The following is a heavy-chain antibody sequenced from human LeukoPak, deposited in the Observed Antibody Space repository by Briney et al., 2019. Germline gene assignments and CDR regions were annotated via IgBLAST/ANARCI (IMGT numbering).Heavy chain of an antibody. CDR1: GFTVSSNH. CDR2: IYSGGST. V-gene: IGHV3-53*01. J-gene: IGHJ4*02. Sequence: GGSLRLSCAASGFTVSSNHMSWVRQAPGKGLEWVSVIYSGGSTYYADSVKGRFTISRDNSKNTLYLQMNSLRAEDTAVYYCASHSSSWYGFDYWGQGALVTVSS. D-gene: IGHD6-13*01. CDR3: ASHSSSWYGFDY.